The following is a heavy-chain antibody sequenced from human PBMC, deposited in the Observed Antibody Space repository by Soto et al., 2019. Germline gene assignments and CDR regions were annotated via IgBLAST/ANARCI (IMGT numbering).Heavy chain of an antibody. V-gene: IGHV1-2*04. CDR2: INPNSGGT. D-gene: IGHD3-16*01. J-gene: IGHJ6*02. CDR3: ARGGDGIYYYYVMDV. Sequence: ASVKASCKASGYTFTGYYMHWVRQAPGQGLEWMGWINPNSGGTNYAQKFQGWVTMTRDTSISTAYMELSRLRSDDTAVYYCARGGDGIYYYYVMDVWGQGTTVTVSS. CDR1: GYTFTGYY.